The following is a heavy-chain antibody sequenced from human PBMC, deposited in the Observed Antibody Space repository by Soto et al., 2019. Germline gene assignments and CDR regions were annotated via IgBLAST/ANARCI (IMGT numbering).Heavy chain of an antibody. J-gene: IGHJ5*02. Sequence: QVQLVQSGAEVKKPGSSVKVSCKASGGTFSRYTINWVRQAPGQGLEWMGRIIPIAAIANYTQKFQGRVTITVDKSSTTAYMELSSLRSADTAVYYCARGSTIVRGAPSWFDP. CDR2: IIPIAAIA. V-gene: IGHV1-69*02. CDR3: ARGSTIVRGAPSWFDP. D-gene: IGHD3-10*01. CDR1: GGTFSRYT.